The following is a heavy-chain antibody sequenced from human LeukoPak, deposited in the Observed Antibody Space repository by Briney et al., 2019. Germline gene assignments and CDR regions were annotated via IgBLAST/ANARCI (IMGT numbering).Heavy chain of an antibody. Sequence: GGSLRLSCAASGFTFSSYAMHWVRQAPGKGLEWVAVISYDGSNKYYADSVKGRFTISRDNSKNTLYLQMNSLRAEDTAVYYCARDNGTRAFDIWGQGTMVTVSS. V-gene: IGHV3-30-3*01. J-gene: IGHJ3*02. CDR2: ISYDGSNK. D-gene: IGHD2-8*01. CDR1: GFTFSSYA. CDR3: ARDNGTRAFDI.